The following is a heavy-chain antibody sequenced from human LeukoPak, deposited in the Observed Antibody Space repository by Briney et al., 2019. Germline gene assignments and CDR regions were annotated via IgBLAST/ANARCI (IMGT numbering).Heavy chain of an antibody. CDR3: ARAPLRYFGVVIRRAFDI. D-gene: IGHD3-3*01. V-gene: IGHV4-34*01. Sequence: PSETLSLTCAVYGGSFSGYYWSWIRQPPGKGLEWIGEINHSGSTNYNPSLKSRVTISVDTSKNQFSLKLSSVTAADTAVYYCARAPLRYFGVVIRRAFDIWGQGTMVTVSS. CDR2: INHSGST. CDR1: GGSFSGYY. J-gene: IGHJ3*02.